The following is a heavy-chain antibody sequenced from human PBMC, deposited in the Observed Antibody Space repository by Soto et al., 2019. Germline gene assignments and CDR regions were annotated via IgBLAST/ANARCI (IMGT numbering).Heavy chain of an antibody. CDR2: IWSAGLT. CDR1: GFTVSSKY. D-gene: IGHD2-15*01. Sequence: PGGSLRLSCAASGFTVSSKYMNWVCQAPGKGLEWVSIIWSAGLTYYADSVRGRFTISRDISKNILFLQMNNLRAEDSAIYYCARELPPDLWGQGTLVTVSS. J-gene: IGHJ5*02. CDR3: ARELPPDL. V-gene: IGHV3-53*01.